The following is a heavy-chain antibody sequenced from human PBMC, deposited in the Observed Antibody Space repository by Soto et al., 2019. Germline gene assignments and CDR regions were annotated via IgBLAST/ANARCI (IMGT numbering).Heavy chain of an antibody. J-gene: IGHJ6*02. CDR3: AKYRSASGWYIYYYYYGMDV. Sequence: GGSLRLSCAASGFTFSSYAMSWVRQAPGKGLEWVSAISGSGGSTYYADSVKGRFTISRDNSKNTLYLQMNSLRAEDTPVYYCAKYRSASGWYIYYYYYGMDVCGQWTTVTVSS. V-gene: IGHV3-23*01. CDR1: GFTFSSYA. CDR2: ISGSGGST. D-gene: IGHD6-19*01.